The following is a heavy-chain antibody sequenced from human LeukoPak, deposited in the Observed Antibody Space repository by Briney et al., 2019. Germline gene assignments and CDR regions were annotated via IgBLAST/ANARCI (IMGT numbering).Heavy chain of an antibody. CDR1: GFTFDDYA. D-gene: IGHD2/OR15-2a*01. CDR2: ISWDGGST. V-gene: IGHV3-43D*03. J-gene: IGHJ6*03. CDR3: AKDASMYYYYYYMDV. Sequence: PGGSLRLSCAASGFTFDDYAMHWVRQAPGKGLEWVSLISWDGGSTYYADSVKGRFTISRDNSKNSLYLQMNSLRAEDTASYYCAKDASMYYYYYYMDVWGKGTTVTVSS.